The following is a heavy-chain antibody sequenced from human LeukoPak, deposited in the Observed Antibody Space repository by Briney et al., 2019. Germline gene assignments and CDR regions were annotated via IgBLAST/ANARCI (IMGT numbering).Heavy chain of an antibody. V-gene: IGHV3-74*01. CDR1: GFTFSSYW. J-gene: IGHJ4*02. CDR2: INTDGSST. CDR3: ARSKYGDYPYFDY. Sequence: GGSLRLSCAACGFTFSSYWMHWVRQAPGKGLVWVSRINTDGSSTSYADSVKGRFTISRDNAKNTLYLQMNSLRAEDTAVYYCARSKYGDYPYFDYWGQGTLVTVSS. D-gene: IGHD4-17*01.